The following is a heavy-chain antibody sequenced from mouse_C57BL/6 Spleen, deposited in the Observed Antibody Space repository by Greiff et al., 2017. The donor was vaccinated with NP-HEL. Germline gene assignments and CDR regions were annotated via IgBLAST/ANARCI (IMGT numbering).Heavy chain of an antibody. D-gene: IGHD2-4*01. CDR1: GYTFTDYE. Sequence: QVQLQQSGAELVRPGASVTLSCKASGYTFTDYEMHWVKQTPVHGLEWIGAIDPETGGTAYNQKFKGKAILTADKSSSTAYMELRSLTSEDSAVYYCTRGAAYDYYWYFDVWGTGTTVTVSS. V-gene: IGHV1-15*01. CDR3: TRGAAYDYYWYFDV. CDR2: IDPETGGT. J-gene: IGHJ1*03.